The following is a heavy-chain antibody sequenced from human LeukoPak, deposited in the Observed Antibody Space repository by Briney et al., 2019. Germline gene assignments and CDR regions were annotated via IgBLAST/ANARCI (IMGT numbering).Heavy chain of an antibody. J-gene: IGHJ4*02. CDR1: GGSINSGTYY. CDR3: ARTGAYCSNTSCYPFDS. CDR2: VYYSGTT. V-gene: IGHV4-39*01. D-gene: IGHD2-2*01. Sequence: SETLSLTCAISGGSINSGTYYWGWIRQAPGKELDWLGIVYYSGTTYYKPSLNGRITISVDSSRNQFSLKLTSVTAADSALYYCARTGAYCSNTSCYPFDSWGQGILVTVSS.